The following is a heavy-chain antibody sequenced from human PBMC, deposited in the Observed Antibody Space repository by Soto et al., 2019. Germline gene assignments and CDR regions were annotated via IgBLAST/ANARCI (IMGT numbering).Heavy chain of an antibody. J-gene: IGHJ3*02. CDR2: IYFRGNT. CDR1: GDSISRIDYY. CDR3: AREGGSYDSGGYLIRGAFDI. D-gene: IGHD3-22*01. Sequence: SETLSLTCSVSGDSISRIDYYWTWIRQHPKKGLEWIGNIYFRGNTYYSPSLESRLTISVDTSKNQFSLKLTSVTAADTAVYYCAREGGSYDSGGYLIRGAFDIWGQGTMVT. V-gene: IGHV4-31*03.